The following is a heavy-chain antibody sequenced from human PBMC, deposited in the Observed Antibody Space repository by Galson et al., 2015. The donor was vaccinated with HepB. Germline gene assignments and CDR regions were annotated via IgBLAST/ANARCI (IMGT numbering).Heavy chain of an antibody. CDR2: INPSGGST. J-gene: IGHJ5*02. CDR1: GYTFTSYY. V-gene: IGHV1-46*03. CDR3: ARGEWYYYDSSGYYGELDP. D-gene: IGHD3-22*01. Sequence: SVKVSCKASGYTFTSYYMHWVRQAPGQGLEWMGIINPSGGSTSYAQKFQGRVTMTRDTSTSTVYMELSSLRSEDTAVYYCARGEWYYYDSSGYYGELDPWGQGTLVTVSS.